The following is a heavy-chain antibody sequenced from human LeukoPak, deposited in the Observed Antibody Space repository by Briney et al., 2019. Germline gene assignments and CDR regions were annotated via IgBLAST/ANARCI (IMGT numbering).Heavy chain of an antibody. CDR2: ISSSGSTF. J-gene: IGHJ3*02. CDR1: GFTFGDYS. Sequence: QPGGSLRLSCTASGFTFGDYSMSWVRQAPGKGLEWVSYISSSGSTFYYADSVKGRFTISRDNAKNSLYLQMNSLRAEDTAVYYCARDPGVAYEKGAFDIWGQGTMVTVSS. D-gene: IGHD3-22*01. CDR3: ARDPGVAYEKGAFDI. V-gene: IGHV3-48*03.